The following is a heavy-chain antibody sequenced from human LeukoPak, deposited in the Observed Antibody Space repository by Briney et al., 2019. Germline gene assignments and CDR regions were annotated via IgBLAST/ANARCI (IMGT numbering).Heavy chain of an antibody. CDR2: IYSGGST. V-gene: IGHV3-66*01. J-gene: IGHJ4*02. Sequence: GGSLRLSCAASGFTFSSYSMNWVRQAPGKGLEWVSVIYSGGSTYYADSVKGRFTISRDNSKNTLYLQMNSLRAEDTAVYYCARFAYYYGSGSFDYWGQGTLVTVSS. D-gene: IGHD3-10*01. CDR1: GFTFSSYS. CDR3: ARFAYYYGSGSFDY.